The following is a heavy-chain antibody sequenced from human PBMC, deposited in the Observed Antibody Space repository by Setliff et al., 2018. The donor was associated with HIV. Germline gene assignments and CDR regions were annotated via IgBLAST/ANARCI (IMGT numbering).Heavy chain of an antibody. D-gene: IGHD3-10*01. CDR3: ARQERFGELIDS. Sequence: SETLSLTCTVSGGSISISDWSWIRQPPGKGLEGIGYIYTTGSTHYNPSLKSRVTMSVDTSKNQFSLRLTSVTAADTAVYFCARQERFGELIDSWGQGTLVTVSS. CDR1: GGSISISD. J-gene: IGHJ4*02. V-gene: IGHV4-4*09. CDR2: IYTTGST.